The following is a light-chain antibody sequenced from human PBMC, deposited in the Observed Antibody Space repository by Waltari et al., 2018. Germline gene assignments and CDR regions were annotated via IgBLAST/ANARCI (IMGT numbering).Light chain of an antibody. CDR3: QQYDGSVLT. Sequence: CRASQTINNNFLVWYQQKPGQAPRLLIHGASSRATGFPDRFSGSGSGTDFTLTISSLEPEDVAVYYCQQYDGSVLTFGGGTMVEI. CDR1: QTINNNF. J-gene: IGKJ4*01. V-gene: IGKV3-20*01. CDR2: GAS.